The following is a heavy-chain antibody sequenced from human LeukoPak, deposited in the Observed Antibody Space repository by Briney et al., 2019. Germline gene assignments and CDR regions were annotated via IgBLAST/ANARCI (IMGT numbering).Heavy chain of an antibody. V-gene: IGHV3-23*01. J-gene: IGHJ4*02. D-gene: IGHD3-16*01. Sequence: GGSLRLSCAASGFTFSSYAMSWVRQAPGKGLEWVSAISGSGGSTYYADSVKGRFTISRDNSKNTLYLQMNSLRAEDTALYFCAKDLTYTSQGGSDSWGQGTLVIVSS. CDR3: AKDLTYTSQGGSDS. CDR2: ISGSGGST. CDR1: GFTFSSYA.